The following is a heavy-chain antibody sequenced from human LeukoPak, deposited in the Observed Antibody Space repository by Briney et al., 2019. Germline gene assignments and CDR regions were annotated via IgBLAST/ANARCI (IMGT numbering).Heavy chain of an antibody. Sequence: GGSLRLSCSASGFSFTSYAMNWVRQAPGKGLEWVSSITTGSSYKYYADSVRGRFSVSKDNAKNSLYLEMSSLRAEDTAVYYCARVEATTARSYYYYMDVWGKGTTVTVSS. CDR1: GFSFTSYA. V-gene: IGHV3-21*06. CDR2: ITTGSSYK. CDR3: ARVEATTARSYYYYMDV. J-gene: IGHJ6*03. D-gene: IGHD1-1*01.